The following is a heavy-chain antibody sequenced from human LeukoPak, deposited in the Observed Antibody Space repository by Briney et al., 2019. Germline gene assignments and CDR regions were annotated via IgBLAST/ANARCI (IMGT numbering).Heavy chain of an antibody. CDR3: ARPYYDSSGYRWDY. CDR1: GGSISSSSYY. D-gene: IGHD3-22*01. CDR2: IYYSGST. Sequence: SETLSLTCTVSGGSISSSSYYWGWIRQPPGKGLEWIGSIYYSGSTYYNPSLKSRVTISVDTSKNQFSLKLSSVTAADTAVYYCARPYYDSSGYRWDYWGQGTLVTVSS. V-gene: IGHV4-39*07. J-gene: IGHJ4*02.